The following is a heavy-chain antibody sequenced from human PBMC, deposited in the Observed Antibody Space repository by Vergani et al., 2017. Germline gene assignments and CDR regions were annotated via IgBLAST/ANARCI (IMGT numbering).Heavy chain of an antibody. CDR2: ISSGGGDI. D-gene: IGHD3-10*01. CDR1: GSTFDTYT. J-gene: IGHJ1*01. Sequence: EVQLLESGGGLVQPGGSRRLSCAGAGSTFDTYTMAYVRQAPGKGLEWVATISSGGGDIFYADSVKGRFPISTDNSKNTLFLQMNSLKDEDPAVFYYTTAWGLYYLHGEYFQYWGRGTLVSVSS. V-gene: IGHV3-23*01. CDR3: TTAWGLYYLHGEYFQY.